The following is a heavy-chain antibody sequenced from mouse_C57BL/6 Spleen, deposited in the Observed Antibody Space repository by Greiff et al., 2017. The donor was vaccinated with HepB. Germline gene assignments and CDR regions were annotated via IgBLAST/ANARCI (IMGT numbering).Heavy chain of an antibody. CDR2: ISYDGSN. CDR1: GYSITSGYY. V-gene: IGHV3-6*01. Sequence: EVKLVESGPGLVKPSQSLSLTCSVTGYSITSGYYWNWIRQFPGNKLEWMGYISYDGSNNYNPSLKNRISITRDTSKNQFFLKLNSVTTEDTATYYCARGGVITTVVDYWGQGTTLTVSS. J-gene: IGHJ2*01. CDR3: ARGGVITTVVDY. D-gene: IGHD1-1*01.